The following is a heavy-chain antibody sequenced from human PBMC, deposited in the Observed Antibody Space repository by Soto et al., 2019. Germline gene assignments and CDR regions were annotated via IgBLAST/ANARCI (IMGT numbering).Heavy chain of an antibody. D-gene: IGHD6-13*01. Sequence: ASVKVSCKASGYTFTSYGISWVRQAPGQGLEWMGWISAYNGNTNYAQKLQGRVTMTTDTSTSTAYMDLRSLRAEDTAVYYCARVEWSIAAAGIGYSYPLAFDIWGQGTMVTV. CDR2: ISAYNGNT. V-gene: IGHV1-18*01. CDR1: GYTFTSYG. CDR3: ARVEWSIAAAGIGYSYPLAFDI. J-gene: IGHJ3*02.